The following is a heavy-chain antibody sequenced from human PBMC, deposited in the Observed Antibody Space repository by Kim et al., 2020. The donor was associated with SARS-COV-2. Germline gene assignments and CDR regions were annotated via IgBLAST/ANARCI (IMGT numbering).Heavy chain of an antibody. J-gene: IGHJ4*02. V-gene: IGHV3-30*07. Sequence: SVKGRFTISRDNSKNTLYLQMNSLRAEDTAVYYCARDRGANWNYSWYFDYWGQGTLVTVSS. CDR3: ARDRGANWNYSWYFDY. D-gene: IGHD1-7*01.